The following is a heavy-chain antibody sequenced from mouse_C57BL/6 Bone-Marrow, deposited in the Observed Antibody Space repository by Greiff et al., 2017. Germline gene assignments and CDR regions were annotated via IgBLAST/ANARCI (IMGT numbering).Heavy chain of an antibody. J-gene: IGHJ3*01. V-gene: IGHV1-15*01. CDR3: TRCEANWALAGFAY. D-gene: IGHD4-1*01. CDR1: GYTFTDYE. CDR2: IDPETGGT. Sequence: VKLQESGAELVRPGASVTLSCKASGYTFTDYEMHWVKQTPVHGLEWIGAIDPETGGTAYNQKFKGKAILTADKSSSTAYMELRSLTSEDSAVYYCTRCEANWALAGFAYWGQGTLVTVSA.